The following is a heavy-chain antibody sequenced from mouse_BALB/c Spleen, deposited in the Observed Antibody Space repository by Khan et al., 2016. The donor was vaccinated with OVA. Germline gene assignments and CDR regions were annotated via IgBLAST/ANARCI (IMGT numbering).Heavy chain of an antibody. V-gene: IGHV1S137*01. Sequence: QVQLQQSGAELVRPGVSVKISCKATGYTFTDYAMHWVKQRHAKSLEWIGVISTNYGDADYNQKFQGKASMTVDRSSSTVYMELARLTSEDSAIYYCVRGVRFTYWGQGTLVTASA. J-gene: IGHJ3*01. CDR1: GYTFTDYA. CDR3: VRGVRFTY. CDR2: ISTNYGDA.